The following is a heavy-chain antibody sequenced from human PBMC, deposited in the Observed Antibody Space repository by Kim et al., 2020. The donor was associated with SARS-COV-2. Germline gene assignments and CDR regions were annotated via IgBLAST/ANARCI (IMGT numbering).Heavy chain of an antibody. D-gene: IGHD6-13*01. CDR3: AKTLAAAGASYYYYGVDV. CDR1: GFTFSSYA. CDR2: ISGSGVYT. J-gene: IGHJ6*02. Sequence: GGSLRLSCAASGFTFSSYAMSWVRQAPGKGLEWVSAISGSGVYTYHADSVKGRFTISRDNSKNTLYLQMNRLRADDTAVYYCAKTLAAAGASYYYYGVDVWGQGTTVTVSS. V-gene: IGHV3-23*01.